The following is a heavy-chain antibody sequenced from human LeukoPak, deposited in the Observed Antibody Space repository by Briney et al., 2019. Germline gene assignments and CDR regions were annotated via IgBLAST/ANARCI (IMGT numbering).Heavy chain of an antibody. Sequence: ASVKVSCKVSGYSFTSNYIHWVRQVPGQGLEWMGMIYPRDGSTSYAQRFQDRVTVTRDTSTSTVHMELSGLRSEDTAVYYCATTSGYFYYWGQGTLVTVSS. CDR2: IYPRDGST. V-gene: IGHV1-46*01. J-gene: IGHJ4*02. D-gene: IGHD1-26*01. CDR1: GYSFTSNY. CDR3: ATTSGYFYY.